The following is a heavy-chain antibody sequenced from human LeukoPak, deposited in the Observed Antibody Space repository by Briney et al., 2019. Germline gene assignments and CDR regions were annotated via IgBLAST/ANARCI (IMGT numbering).Heavy chain of an antibody. D-gene: IGHD3-3*01. Sequence: NPGGSLRLSCAASGFTFSDYYMSWIRQAPGKGLEWVSYISSSGSTIYYADSVKGRFTISRDNAKNSLYLQMNSLRAEDTAVYYCARGSYYDFWSGYYLHYYYMDVWGKGTTVTVSS. CDR2: ISSSGSTI. J-gene: IGHJ6*03. CDR3: ARGSYYDFWSGYYLHYYYMDV. CDR1: GFTFSDYY. V-gene: IGHV3-11*04.